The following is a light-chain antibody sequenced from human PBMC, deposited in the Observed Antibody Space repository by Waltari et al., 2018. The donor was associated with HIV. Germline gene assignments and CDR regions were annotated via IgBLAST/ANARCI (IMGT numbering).Light chain of an antibody. Sequence: EIVLTQSPGTLSLSPGERVTLSCRASQSVSSNFLAWYQQKPGLAPRLLIYGASTRATGIPDRFAGNGSATDFTLTISRLEPEDCAVFYCQQYADSPVTFGQGTKVEIK. J-gene: IGKJ1*01. V-gene: IGKV3-20*01. CDR1: QSVSSNF. CDR2: GAS. CDR3: QQYADSPVT.